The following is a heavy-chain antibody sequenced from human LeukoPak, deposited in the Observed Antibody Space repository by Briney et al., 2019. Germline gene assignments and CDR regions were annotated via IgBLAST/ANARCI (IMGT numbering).Heavy chain of an antibody. V-gene: IGHV3-33*08. CDR2: IWYDGSIQ. Sequence: GRSLRLSCAASGFTFSTFAMHWVRQAPGKGLEWVAAIWYDGSIQYYADSVKGRFTISRDNSKNTLYLQMDSLRAEDAAVYYCARAGYCSGGSCYGSDYWGQGTLVSVSS. J-gene: IGHJ4*02. CDR3: ARAGYCSGGSCYGSDY. D-gene: IGHD2-15*01. CDR1: GFTFSTFA.